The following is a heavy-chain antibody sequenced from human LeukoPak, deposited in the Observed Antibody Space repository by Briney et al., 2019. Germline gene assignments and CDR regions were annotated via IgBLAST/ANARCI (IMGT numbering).Heavy chain of an antibody. V-gene: IGHV4-38-2*02. CDR1: GYSISSGYY. J-gene: IGHJ6*03. Sequence: SETLSLTCTVSGYSISSGYYWGWIRQPPGKGLEWIGSIYHSGSTYYNPSPKSRVTISVDTSKNQFSLKLSSVTAADTAVYYCARVRPGYYYYMDVWGKGTTVTISS. CDR2: IYHSGST. CDR3: ARVRPGYYYYMDV.